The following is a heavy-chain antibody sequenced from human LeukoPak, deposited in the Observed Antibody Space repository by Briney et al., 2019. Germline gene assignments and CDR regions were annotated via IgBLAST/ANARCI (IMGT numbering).Heavy chain of an antibody. CDR3: ARTPPNWGADY. CDR2: MSPNSGNT. D-gene: IGHD7-27*01. V-gene: IGHV1-8*01. Sequence: ASVEVSCKTSGYTFTSYDINRVRQATGQGLEWMGWMSPNSGNTGYAQKFQGRVTMTRDTSIGTAYLELSSLKSEDTAVYYCARTPPNWGADYWGQGTLVTVSS. CDR1: GYTFTSYD. J-gene: IGHJ4*02.